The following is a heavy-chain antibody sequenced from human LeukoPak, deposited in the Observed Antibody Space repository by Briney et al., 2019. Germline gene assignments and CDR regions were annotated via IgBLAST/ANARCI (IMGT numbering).Heavy chain of an antibody. D-gene: IGHD3-16*02. CDR3: ARIINDYIWGSYRTYYFDY. J-gene: IGHJ4*02. Sequence: ASVKVSCKASGYTFTDYYMHWVRQAPGQGLEWMGWINPNNGGTNYAQRFQGWVTMTRDTSISTAYMELSRLRSDDTAVYYCARIINDYIWGSYRTYYFDYWGQGTLVTVSS. V-gene: IGHV1-2*04. CDR1: GYTFTDYY. CDR2: INPNNGGT.